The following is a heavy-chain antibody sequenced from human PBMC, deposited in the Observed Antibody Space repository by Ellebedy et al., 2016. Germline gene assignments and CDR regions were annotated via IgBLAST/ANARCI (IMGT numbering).Heavy chain of an antibody. Sequence: GESLKISXAASGFSFSSYSMSWVREAPGKGLEWVSSISSSSSYIYYADSVKGRFTISRDNAKNSLYLQMNSLRAEDTAVYYCARGSVGATVEEVEYWGQGTLVTVSS. CDR2: ISSSSSYI. V-gene: IGHV3-21*01. D-gene: IGHD1-26*01. J-gene: IGHJ4*02. CDR3: ARGSVGATVEEVEY. CDR1: GFSFSSYS.